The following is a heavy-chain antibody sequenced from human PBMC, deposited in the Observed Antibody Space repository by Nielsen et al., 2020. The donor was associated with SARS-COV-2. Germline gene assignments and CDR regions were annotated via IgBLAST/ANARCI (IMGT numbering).Heavy chain of an antibody. CDR3: ARAAVGTYCSDDDCSEGADY. CDR2: ISGSGGST. D-gene: IGHD2-21*01. V-gene: IGHV3-23*01. J-gene: IGHJ4*02. Sequence: VRQAPGKGLEWVSAISGSGGSTYYADSVKGRFTISRDNSKSTLYLQMNSLRVEDTAVYYCARAAVGTYCSDDDCSEGADYWGQGTLVTVSS.